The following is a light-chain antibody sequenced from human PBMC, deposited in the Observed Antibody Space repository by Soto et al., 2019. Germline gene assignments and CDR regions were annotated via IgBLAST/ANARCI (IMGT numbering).Light chain of an antibody. CDR2: DVT. CDR3: CSYAGSYPLV. J-gene: IGLJ1*01. CDR1: SSDVGGYNF. Sequence: QSALTQPRSVSGSPGQSVTISCTGTSSDVGGYNFVSWYQQHPGKAPKLMIYDVTKRPSGVPDRFSGSKSGNTASLTISGLQPEDEADYYCCSYAGSYPLVFGTGTKLTVL. V-gene: IGLV2-11*01.